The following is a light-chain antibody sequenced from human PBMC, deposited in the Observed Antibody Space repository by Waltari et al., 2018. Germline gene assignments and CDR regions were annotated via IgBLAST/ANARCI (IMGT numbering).Light chain of an antibody. CDR3: QSYDNSLRGV. J-gene: IGLJ3*02. CDR1: TSNLGAHYD. CDR2: ANN. Sequence: QSVLTQPPSVSGAPGQRVTISCTGSTSNLGAHYDVQWYQQVPGTAPKLLIYANNKRPSGVPDRFSGSRSGTSASLAITGLQAEDEADYYCQSYDNSLRGVFGGGTKLTVL. V-gene: IGLV1-40*01.